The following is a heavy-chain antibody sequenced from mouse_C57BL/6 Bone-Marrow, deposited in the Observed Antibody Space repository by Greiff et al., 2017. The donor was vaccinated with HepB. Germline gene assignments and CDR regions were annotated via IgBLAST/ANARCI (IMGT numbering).Heavy chain of an antibody. Sequence: EVQRVESGGGLVKPGGSLKLSCAASGFTFSSYAMSWVRQTPEKRLEWVATISDGGSYTYYPDNVKGRFTISRDNAKNTLYLQMSHLKSEDTAMYYCARRTSFAYWGQGTLVTVSA. J-gene: IGHJ3*01. CDR3: ARRTSFAY. CDR1: GFTFSSYA. CDR2: ISDGGSYT. V-gene: IGHV5-4*01.